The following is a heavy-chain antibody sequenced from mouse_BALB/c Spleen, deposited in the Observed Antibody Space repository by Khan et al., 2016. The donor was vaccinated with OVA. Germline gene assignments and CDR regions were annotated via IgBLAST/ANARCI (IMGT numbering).Heavy chain of an antibody. CDR2: MIYTGYT. J-gene: IGHJ3*01. CDR3: ARSTYRYAFAY. CDR1: GDSITSGY. Sequence: EVKLLESGPSLVKPSQTLSLTCSVTGDSITSGYWSWIRKFPGNKLEYMGYMIYTGYTDYNPSLNSRLAITRHTSKNQYYLQLNSVTTEDTATYXCARSTYRYAFAYWGQGTLVTVSA. V-gene: IGHV3-8*02. D-gene: IGHD2-14*01.